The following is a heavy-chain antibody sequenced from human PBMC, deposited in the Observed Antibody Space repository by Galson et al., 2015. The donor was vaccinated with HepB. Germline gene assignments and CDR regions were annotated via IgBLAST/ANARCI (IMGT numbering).Heavy chain of an antibody. CDR1: GFTFSTYS. CDR3: ARDRYGSY. J-gene: IGHJ4*02. V-gene: IGHV3-48*01. D-gene: IGHD5-18*01. Sequence: SLRLSCAASGFTFSTYSMNWVRQAPGKGLEWVSYISSSGTIYYADSVKGRFTISRDNAKNSLYLQMNSLRAEDRAVYYCARDRYGSYWGQGTLVTVSS. CDR2: ISSSGTI.